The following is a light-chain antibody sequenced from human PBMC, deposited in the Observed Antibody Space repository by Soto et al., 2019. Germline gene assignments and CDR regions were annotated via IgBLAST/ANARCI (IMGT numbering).Light chain of an antibody. CDR2: EGS. J-gene: IGLJ1*01. Sequence: QSVLTQPASVSGSPGQSITISCTGTSSDVGSYNLVSWYQQHPGKAPKLMIYEGSKRPSGVSNRFSGSKSGNTASLTISGLQAEGEADYYCCSYARLSTFVFGTGTKVTVL. CDR3: CSYARLSTFV. V-gene: IGLV2-23*03. CDR1: SSDVGSYNL.